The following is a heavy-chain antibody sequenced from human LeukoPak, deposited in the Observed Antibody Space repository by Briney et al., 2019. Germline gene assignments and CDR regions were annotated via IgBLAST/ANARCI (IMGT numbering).Heavy chain of an antibody. Sequence: ASVKVSCKASGYTFTSNYIHWVRQAPGQGLEWMGMIYPRDGSTSYAQKFQGRVTVTRDTSTSTVHMELSGLRSEDTAVYYCARVPRGAGALDYWGQGTLVTVSS. CDR2: IYPRDGST. J-gene: IGHJ4*02. CDR1: GYTFTSNY. CDR3: ARVPRGAGALDY. D-gene: IGHD3-10*01. V-gene: IGHV1-46*01.